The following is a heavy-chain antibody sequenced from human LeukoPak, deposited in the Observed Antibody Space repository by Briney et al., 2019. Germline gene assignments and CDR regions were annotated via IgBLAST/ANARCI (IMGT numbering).Heavy chain of an antibody. D-gene: IGHD3-16*02. V-gene: IGHV3-21*01. CDR1: GFTFSSYS. CDR3: ARDPVSPLSLSYFDY. J-gene: IGHJ4*02. Sequence: GGSLRLSCAASGFTFSSYSMNWVRQAPGKGLEWVSSISSSSSYIYYADSVKGRFTISRDNAKNSLYLQMNSLRAEDTAVHYCARDPVSPLSLSYFDYWGQGTLVTVSS. CDR2: ISSSSSYI.